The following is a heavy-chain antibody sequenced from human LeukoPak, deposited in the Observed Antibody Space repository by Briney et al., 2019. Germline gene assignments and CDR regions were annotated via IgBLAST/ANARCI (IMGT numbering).Heavy chain of an antibody. V-gene: IGHV3-49*04. CDR3: SRESTNAFDI. J-gene: IGHJ3*02. Sequence: GGSLGLSCTASGFPFDDYIMNWVRQAPGKGLEWVGFIRSKAYGGTTEYAASVKGRFIISRDDSKSIAYLQMNSLKSEDTAVYYCSRESTNAFDIWGQGTMVTVSS. CDR2: IRSKAYGGTT. CDR1: GFPFDDYI.